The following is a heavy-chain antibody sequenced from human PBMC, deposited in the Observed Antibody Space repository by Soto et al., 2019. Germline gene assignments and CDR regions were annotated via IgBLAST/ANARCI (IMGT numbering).Heavy chain of an antibody. CDR1: GGSFSGYY. CDR3: GRGSPSLRYFDWLLQYYFDY. Sequence: PSETLSLTCAVYGGSFSGYYWSWIRQPPGKGLEWIGEINHSGSTNYNPSHKSRVTISVDTSKNQFSLKLSSVTAADTAVYYCGRGSPSLRYFDWLLQYYFDYWGQGTLVTVSS. D-gene: IGHD3-9*01. J-gene: IGHJ4*02. CDR2: INHSGST. V-gene: IGHV4-34*01.